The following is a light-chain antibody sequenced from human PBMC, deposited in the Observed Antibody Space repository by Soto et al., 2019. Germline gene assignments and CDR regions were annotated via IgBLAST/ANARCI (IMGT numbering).Light chain of an antibody. CDR1: SSDVGGYNY. Sequence: QSVLTQPPSASRSPGQSVTISCTGTSSDVGGYNYVSWYQQHPGKAPKLMIYEVSKRPSGVPDRFSGSKSGNTASLTVSGLQAEDEADYYCSSYAGSNNLYVFGTGTKLPVL. CDR2: EVS. J-gene: IGLJ1*01. V-gene: IGLV2-8*02. CDR3: SSYAGSNNLYV.